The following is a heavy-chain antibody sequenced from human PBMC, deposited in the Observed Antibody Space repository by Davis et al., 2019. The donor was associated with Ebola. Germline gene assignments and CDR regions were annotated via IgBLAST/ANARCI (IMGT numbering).Heavy chain of an antibody. J-gene: IGHJ5*02. CDR3: AKVHPPTTVTTGWFDP. CDR2: ISVRSIT. CDR1: GFIFSSYA. V-gene: IGHV3-23*01. Sequence: PGGSLRLSCAASGFIFSSYAMSWVRQAPGKGLEWVSSISVRSITYHADSVKGRFTISRDNPKDTLYLQMNSLRAEDTAVYYCAKVHPPTTVTTGWFDPWGQGTLVTSPQ. D-gene: IGHD4-17*01.